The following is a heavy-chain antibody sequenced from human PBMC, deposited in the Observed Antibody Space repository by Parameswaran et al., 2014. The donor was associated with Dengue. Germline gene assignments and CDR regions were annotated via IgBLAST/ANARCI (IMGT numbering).Heavy chain of an antibody. J-gene: IGHJ4*02. CDR2: IIPIFGTA. D-gene: IGHD3-22*01. V-gene: IGHV1-69*01. Sequence: WVRQAPGQGLEWMGGIIPIFGTANYAQKFQGRVTIIADESTSTAYMELSSLRSEDTAVYYCASLVGYDSSGYHSPLDYWGQGTLVTVSS. CDR3: ASLVGYDSSGYHSPLDY.